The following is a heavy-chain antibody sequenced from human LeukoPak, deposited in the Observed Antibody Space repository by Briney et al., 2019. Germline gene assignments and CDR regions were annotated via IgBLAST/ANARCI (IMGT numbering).Heavy chain of an antibody. V-gene: IGHV3-23*01. D-gene: IGHD6-13*01. J-gene: IGHJ3*02. CDR3: AKDAGIDAFDI. CDR1: GFTFNNYW. Sequence: GESLRLSCAASGFTFNNYWMTWVRQAPGKGLEWVSAISGSGGSTYYADSVKGRFTISRDNPKNTLYLQMNSLRAEDTAVYYCAKDAGIDAFDIWGQGTMVTVSS. CDR2: ISGSGGST.